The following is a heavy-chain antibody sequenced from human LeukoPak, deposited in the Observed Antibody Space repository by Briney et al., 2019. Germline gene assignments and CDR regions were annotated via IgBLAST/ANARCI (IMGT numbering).Heavy chain of an antibody. CDR2: IKDDGSSA. D-gene: IGHD6-13*01. J-gene: IGHJ4*02. CDR3: ARHVPGGMAVDF. V-gene: IGHV3-7*03. Sequence: GGSLRLSCAASGFIFSSYWMSWVRQTPGKRLEWVAIIKDDGSSAQYVDSIDGRFTVSRDNAKNLMYLQMNSLRVADTAVYYCARHVPGGMAVDFWGQGTLVTVSS. CDR1: GFIFSSYW.